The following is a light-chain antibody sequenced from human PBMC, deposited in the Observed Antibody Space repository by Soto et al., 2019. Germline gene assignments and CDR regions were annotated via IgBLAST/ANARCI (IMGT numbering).Light chain of an antibody. CDR1: QSVSNN. CDR3: QQYNNWLT. CDR2: GAS. J-gene: IGKJ4*01. Sequence: EIVMTQYPATLSVSPGERDTLSCRASQSVSNNLAWYQQKPGQAPRLLIYGASTRATGIPARFSGSGSGTEFILTIRRLQSEDFAVYYCQQYNNWLTFGGGTKLEIK. V-gene: IGKV3-15*01.